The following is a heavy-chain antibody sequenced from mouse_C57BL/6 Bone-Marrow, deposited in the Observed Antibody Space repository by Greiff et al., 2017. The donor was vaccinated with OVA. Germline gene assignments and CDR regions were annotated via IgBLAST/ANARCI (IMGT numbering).Heavy chain of an antibody. CDR1: GYTFTDYY. CDR2: IFPGSGSN. V-gene: IGHV1-75*01. D-gene: IGHD2-5*01. CDR3: ARYYSNFAWFAY. Sequence: VQLQQSGPELVKPGASVKISCKASGYTFTDYYINWVKQRPGQGLEWIGWIFPGSGSNYYNEKFKGQATLTEDKSYSTAYMLLRSLDSEESAVYIYARYYSNFAWFAYWGQGTLVTVSA. J-gene: IGHJ3*01.